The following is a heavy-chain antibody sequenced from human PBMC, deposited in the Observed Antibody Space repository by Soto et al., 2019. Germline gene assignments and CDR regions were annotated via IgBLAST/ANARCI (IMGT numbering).Heavy chain of an antibody. J-gene: IGHJ4*02. V-gene: IGHV4-34*01. Sequence: SETLSLTCAVYGGSFSGYYWSWIRQPPGKGLEWIGEINHSGSTNYNPSLKSRVTISVDTSKNQFSLKLSSVTAADTAVYYCARIQLSSGCLDYWGQGTLVTVSS. CDR3: ARIQLSSGCLDY. CDR2: INHSGST. CDR1: GGSFSGYY. D-gene: IGHD5-18*01.